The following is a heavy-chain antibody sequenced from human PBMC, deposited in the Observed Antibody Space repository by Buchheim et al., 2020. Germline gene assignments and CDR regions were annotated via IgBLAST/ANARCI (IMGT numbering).Heavy chain of an antibody. Sequence: QVQLQESGPGLVKPSETLSLTCTVSGDSLDSYYWSWIRQPAGKGLEWMGRIYSTGTTDYNPSLMSRFTMSVDTSKNQFSLKLNSVTAADTAVYYCARGMHIVLSRQRAFDHWGQGTL. D-gene: IGHD2/OR15-2a*01. V-gene: IGHV4-4*07. J-gene: IGHJ4*02. CDR2: IYSTGTT. CDR3: ARGMHIVLSRQRAFDH. CDR1: GDSLDSYY.